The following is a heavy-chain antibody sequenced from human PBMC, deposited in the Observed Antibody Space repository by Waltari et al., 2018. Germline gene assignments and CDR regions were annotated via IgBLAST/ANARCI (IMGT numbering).Heavy chain of an antibody. CDR3: ARDLGGEAPLAF. J-gene: IGHJ4*02. CDR2: ITPLYGST. Sequence: QVQVVQSGAEVKKPGSSVKVSCKASGGTSKSHAFSWVRQVSGQGLEWLGGITPLYGSTFDSPKFESRVIISADTLSGTIYMDLAGLTTEDTAVYYCARDLGGEAPLAFWGQGTLVSVS. CDR1: GGTSKSHA. V-gene: IGHV1-69*14.